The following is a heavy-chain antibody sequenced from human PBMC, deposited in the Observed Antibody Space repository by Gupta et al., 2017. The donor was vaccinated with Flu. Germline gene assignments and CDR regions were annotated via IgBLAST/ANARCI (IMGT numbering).Heavy chain of an antibody. V-gene: IGHV4-39*01. CDR2: IYYSGST. CDR3: ARHGTGYSSGWYFSDY. J-gene: IGHJ4*02. Sequence: QLQLQESGPGLVKPSETLSLTCTVSGGSISSSSYYWGWIRQPPGKGLEWIGSIYYSGSTYYNPSLKSRVTISVDTSKNQFSLKLSSVTAADTAVYYCARHGTGYSSGWYFSDYWGQGTLVTVSS. CDR1: GGSISSSSYY. D-gene: IGHD6-19*01.